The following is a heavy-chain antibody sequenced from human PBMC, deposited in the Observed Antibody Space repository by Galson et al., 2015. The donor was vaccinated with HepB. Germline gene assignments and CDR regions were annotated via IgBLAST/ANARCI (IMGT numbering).Heavy chain of an antibody. CDR1: GYSFTSYW. D-gene: IGHD2-15*01. CDR3: ARHSLYCTGGSCYLGAFDY. J-gene: IGHJ4*02. Sequence: QSGAEVKKPGESLKISCKGSGYSFTSYWIGWVRQMPGKGLEWMGIIYPTDSDTKYSPSFRGQVTISADKSINTAYLQWSSLKASDTAIYYCARHSLYCTGGSCYLGAFDYWGQGTLVTVSS. V-gene: IGHV5-51*01. CDR2: IYPTDSDT.